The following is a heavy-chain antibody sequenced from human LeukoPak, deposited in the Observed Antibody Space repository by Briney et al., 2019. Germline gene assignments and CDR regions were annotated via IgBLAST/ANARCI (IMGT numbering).Heavy chain of an antibody. J-gene: IGHJ4*02. Sequence: SETLSLTCTVSGGSITNSNYSWGWVRQPPGKGLEWIGAFYYSGNTYHNPSLKSRATTSVDTSKNQFSLSLTSVTAADTAVYFCVRHEEEDGYNAKTFDFWGQGTLVTVSS. V-gene: IGHV4-39*01. CDR1: GGSITNSNYS. D-gene: IGHD5-24*01. CDR2: FYYSGNT. CDR3: VRHEEEDGYNAKTFDF.